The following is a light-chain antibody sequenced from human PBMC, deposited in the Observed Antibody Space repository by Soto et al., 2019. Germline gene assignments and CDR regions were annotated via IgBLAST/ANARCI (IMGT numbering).Light chain of an antibody. V-gene: IGLV2-11*01. CDR3: CSYAGSDTYV. Sequence: QSVLTQPRSVSGSPGQSVTISCTGTSSDVGGYNFVSWYQQHPGKAPKLIIFDVSKRPSGVPDRFSASKSDNTASLTISGLQAEDEADYYCCSYAGSDTYVFATGTKVNVL. J-gene: IGLJ1*01. CDR2: DVS. CDR1: SSDVGGYNF.